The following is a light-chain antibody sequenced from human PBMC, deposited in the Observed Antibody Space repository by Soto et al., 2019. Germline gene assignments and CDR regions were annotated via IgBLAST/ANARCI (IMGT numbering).Light chain of an antibody. Sequence: DLQLTKSHSTLSGSVVDRVTIPFRASQSIRSLLAWYQQKPGKAPKVLIYGASSLGSGVPSRFSDSGSGTEFTLTISSLQPEDFGTYFCQQCQTCWTIGQGTQVDIK. CDR2: GAS. V-gene: IGKV1-5*01. J-gene: IGKJ1*01. CDR3: QQCQTCWT. CDR1: QSIRSL.